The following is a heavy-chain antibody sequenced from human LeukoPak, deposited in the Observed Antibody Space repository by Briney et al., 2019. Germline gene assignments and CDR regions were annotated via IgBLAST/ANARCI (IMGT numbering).Heavy chain of an antibody. CDR2: IYYSGST. D-gene: IGHD6-13*01. CDR3: ARALQPGVYAFDI. Sequence: SETLSLTCTVSGVSISSYYWTWIRQPPGEGLEWIGYIYYSGSTNYNPSLKSRATISVGTSKNQFSLKLSSVAAADTAVYYCARALQPGVYAFDIWGQGTMVTVSS. CDR1: GVSISSYY. J-gene: IGHJ3*02. V-gene: IGHV4-59*01.